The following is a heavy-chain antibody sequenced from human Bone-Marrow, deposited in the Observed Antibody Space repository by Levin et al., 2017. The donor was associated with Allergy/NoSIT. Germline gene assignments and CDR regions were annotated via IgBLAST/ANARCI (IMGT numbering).Heavy chain of an antibody. CDR3: AAQLSRYNHY. CDR1: GFSLSTTGVG. D-gene: IGHD1-1*01. V-gene: IGHV2-5*02. Sequence: SGPTLVKPTETLTLTCTFPGFSLSTTGVGVGWIRQPPGEALEWLTLIYWDDDKRYSPSLKSRLTITTDASTNQVVLTMNNMSAVDTATYYCAAQLSRYNHYWGQGTLVTVSS. CDR2: IYWDDDK. J-gene: IGHJ4*02.